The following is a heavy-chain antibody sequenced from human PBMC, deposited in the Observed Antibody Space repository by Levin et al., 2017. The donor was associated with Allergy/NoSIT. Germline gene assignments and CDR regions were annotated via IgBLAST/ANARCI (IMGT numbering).Heavy chain of an antibody. CDR2: ITNSGSGGTT. D-gene: IGHD5-18*01. J-gene: IGHJ4*02. CDR3: AKFQGARIQLWHNDY. Sequence: PGGSLRLSCAASGFTFSNYAMSWVRQAPGKGLEWVSGITNSGSGGTTYYADSVKGRFTISRDISKNTLYLQMNSLRAEDTAVYYCAKFQGARIQLWHNDYWGQGTLVTVSS. CDR1: GFTFSNYA. V-gene: IGHV3-23*01.